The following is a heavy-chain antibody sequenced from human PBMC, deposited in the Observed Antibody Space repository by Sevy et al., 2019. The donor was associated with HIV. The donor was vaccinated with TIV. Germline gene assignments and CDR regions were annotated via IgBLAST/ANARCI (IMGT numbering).Heavy chain of an antibody. J-gene: IGHJ6*02. V-gene: IGHV3-48*01. D-gene: IGHD4-4*01. CDR3: AREGGGNYGYYYGMDV. CDR2: ISSSSSTI. Sequence: GGSLRLSCAASGFTFSSYSMNWVRQAPGKGLEWVSYISSSSSTIYYADSVKGRFTMARDNAKNALYLQMNSLRAEDTAVYYCAREGGGNYGYYYGMDVWGQGTTVTVSS. CDR1: GFTFSSYS.